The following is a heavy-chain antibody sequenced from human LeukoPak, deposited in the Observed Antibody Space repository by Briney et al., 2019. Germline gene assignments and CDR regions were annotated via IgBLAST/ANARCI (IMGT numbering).Heavy chain of an antibody. CDR1: GYILTNYG. D-gene: IGHD5-12*01. CDR2: INTYNGET. J-gene: IGHJ4*02. CDR3: ARGRLGVSGYKDYLDY. Sequence: GASVKVSCSPSGYILTNYGIYWVRQAPGQGLEWMGWINTYNGETDYAQNFQGRVTMTTDTSTSTAYMDLRSLTSDDTAVYYCARGRLGVSGYKDYLDYWGQGTLVTVSS. V-gene: IGHV1-18*01.